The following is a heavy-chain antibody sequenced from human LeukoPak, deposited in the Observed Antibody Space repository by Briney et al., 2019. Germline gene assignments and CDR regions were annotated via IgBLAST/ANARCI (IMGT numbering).Heavy chain of an antibody. J-gene: IGHJ6*04. Sequence: GGSLRLSCAASGLTLNSFAMHWVRPAPGRGLGWVAVISYEGSNKYYADSVKGRFNISRDNSKNTLYLQMNSLSPEDTAVFCCARDVFVSVNYGDSVAPLDVWGKGTTVTVSS. CDR1: GLTLNSFA. CDR2: ISYEGSNK. D-gene: IGHD2-21*02. CDR3: ARDVFVSVNYGDSVAPLDV. V-gene: IGHV3-30-3*01.